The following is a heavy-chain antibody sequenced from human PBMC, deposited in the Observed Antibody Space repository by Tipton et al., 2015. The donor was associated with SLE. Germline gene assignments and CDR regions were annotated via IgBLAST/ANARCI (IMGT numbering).Heavy chain of an antibody. CDR3: ARGKDIVVARDAFDI. J-gene: IGHJ3*02. Sequence: SLRLSCAASGFTFSSYWMSWVRQAPGKGLEWVANIKQDGSEKYYVDSVKGRFTISRDNAKNSLYLQMNSLRAEDTAVYYCARGKDIVVARDAFDIWGQGTMVTVSS. CDR1: GFTFSSYW. V-gene: IGHV3-7*01. D-gene: IGHD2-15*01. CDR2: IKQDGSEK.